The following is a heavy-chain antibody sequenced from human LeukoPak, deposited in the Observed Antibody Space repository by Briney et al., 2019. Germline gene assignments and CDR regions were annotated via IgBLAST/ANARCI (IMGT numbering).Heavy chain of an antibody. Sequence: GGSLRLSCAASGFTFSSYAMHWVRQAPGKGLEWVAVISYDGSNKYYADPVKGRFTISRDNSKNTLYLQMNSLRAEDTAVYYCARGTGSCYDYWGQGTLVTVSS. D-gene: IGHD2-15*01. CDR3: ARGTGSCYDY. J-gene: IGHJ4*02. CDR2: ISYDGSNK. CDR1: GFTFSSYA. V-gene: IGHV3-30-3*01.